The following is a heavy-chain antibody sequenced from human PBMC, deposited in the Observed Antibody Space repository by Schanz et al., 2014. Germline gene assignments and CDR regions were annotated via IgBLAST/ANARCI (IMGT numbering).Heavy chain of an antibody. Sequence: QAQLVESGGGVVQPGGSLRLSCAASRFAFSNCGMHWVRQAPGKGLEWVAFIRYDASNEYYADSVKGRFTISRENSKSILYLQMNSLRAEDTAVYYCAKAGSGWSTAGYYYWGQGTLVAVSS. CDR1: RFAFSNCG. D-gene: IGHD6-19*01. V-gene: IGHV3-30*02. CDR3: AKAGSGWSTAGYYY. CDR2: IRYDASNE. J-gene: IGHJ4*02.